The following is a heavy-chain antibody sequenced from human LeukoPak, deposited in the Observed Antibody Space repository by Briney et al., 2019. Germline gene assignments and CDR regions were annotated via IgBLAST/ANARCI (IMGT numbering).Heavy chain of an antibody. Sequence: PGGSLRLSCAASGFTFSTYGMHWVRQSPARGLEWVAFIRYDESKEFYADSLKGRFTVSRDNSQNKLFLQINGLRTEDTAVYYCAKALVTTLINTYQIDFWGQGTLVTVSS. J-gene: IGHJ4*02. CDR2: IRYDESKE. V-gene: IGHV3-30*02. CDR3: AKALVTTLINTYQIDF. D-gene: IGHD4-23*01. CDR1: GFTFSTYG.